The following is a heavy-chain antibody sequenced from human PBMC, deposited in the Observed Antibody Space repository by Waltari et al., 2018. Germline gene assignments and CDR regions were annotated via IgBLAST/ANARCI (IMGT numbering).Heavy chain of an antibody. V-gene: IGHV3-66*02. CDR2: IYSGGST. J-gene: IGHJ5*02. CDR3: ARSSGYDSYNWFDP. D-gene: IGHD3-22*01. CDR1: GSTVSSHY. Sequence: EVQLVESGGGLVQPGGSMRLSSATSGSTVSSHYISWVRQAPGKWLEWVSVIYSGGSTYYADSVKGRFTISRDNSKNTLYLQMNSLRAEDTAVDYCARSSGYDSYNWFDPWGQGTLVTVSS.